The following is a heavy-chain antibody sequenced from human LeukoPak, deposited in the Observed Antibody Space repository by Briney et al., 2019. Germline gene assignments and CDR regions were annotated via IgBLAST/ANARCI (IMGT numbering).Heavy chain of an antibody. CDR1: GYTFTGYY. V-gene: IGHV1-2*02. J-gene: IGHJ4*02. D-gene: IGHD3-10*01. Sequence: GASVTVSFKASGYTFTGYYMHWVRQAPGQGLEWMGWINPNSGGTNYAQKFQGRVTMTRDTSISTAYMELSRLRSDDTAVYYCARGRYYGSGSYYKAFDYWGQGTLVTVSS. CDR3: ARGRYYGSGSYYKAFDY. CDR2: INPNSGGT.